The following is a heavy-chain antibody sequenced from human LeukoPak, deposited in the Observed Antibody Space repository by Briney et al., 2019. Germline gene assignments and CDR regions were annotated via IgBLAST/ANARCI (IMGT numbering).Heavy chain of an antibody. CDR2: ISGSGGST. CDR3: AKADDFWSGYPDY. CDR1: GFTFSSYA. V-gene: IGHV3-23*01. D-gene: IGHD3-3*01. J-gene: IGHJ4*02. Sequence: GGSLRLSCAASGFTFSSYAMSWVRQAPGKGLEWVSAISGSGGSTYYADSVKGRLTISRDNSKNTLYLQMNSLRAEDTAVYYCAKADDFWSGYPDYWGQGTLVTVSS.